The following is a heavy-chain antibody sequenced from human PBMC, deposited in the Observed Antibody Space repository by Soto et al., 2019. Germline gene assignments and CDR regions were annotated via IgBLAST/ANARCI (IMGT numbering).Heavy chain of an antibody. CDR1: GFTFSSYG. V-gene: IGHV3-30*18. J-gene: IGHJ4*02. CDR2: ISYDGSNQ. D-gene: IGHD5-18*01. CDR3: AKGRAGYSYGFTD. Sequence: QVQLVESGGGVVQPGRSLRLSCAASGFTFSSYGMHWVRQAPGKELEWVAFISYDGSNQYYADCVKGRFTISRDNSKNTLYLQMNSLRAEDTAVYYCAKGRAGYSYGFTDWGQGTLVTVSS.